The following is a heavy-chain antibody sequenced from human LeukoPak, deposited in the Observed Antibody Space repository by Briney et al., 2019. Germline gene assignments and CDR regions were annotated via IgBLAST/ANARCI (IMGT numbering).Heavy chain of an antibody. CDR2: ISYDGTNK. V-gene: IGHV3-30*07. J-gene: IGHJ4*02. CDR1: GFTFSTYA. D-gene: IGHD4-11*01. Sequence: PGGSLRLSCAASGFTFSTYAIHWVRQAPGKGLEWVAVISYDGTNKNYADSVKGRFTISRDNSKNTLYLQLNSLRAEDTAVYYCARDRTPSWSAYSNPTFHYWGQGTLVTVSS. CDR3: ARDRTPSWSAYSNPTFHY.